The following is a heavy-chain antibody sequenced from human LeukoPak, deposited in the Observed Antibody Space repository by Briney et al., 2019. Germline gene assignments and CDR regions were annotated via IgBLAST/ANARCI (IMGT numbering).Heavy chain of an antibody. CDR2: IYYTGNT. CDR3: ARVRQWLASDAFDI. Sequence: PSETLSLTCSVPGDSITGYYWGWIRQPPGKGLEWIGNIYYTGNTYYNSSLKSRVTISVDTPKNQFSLKLSSVTAADTAVYYCARVRQWLASDAFDIWGQGTMVTVSS. D-gene: IGHD6-19*01. CDR1: GDSITGYY. J-gene: IGHJ3*02. V-gene: IGHV4-38-2*02.